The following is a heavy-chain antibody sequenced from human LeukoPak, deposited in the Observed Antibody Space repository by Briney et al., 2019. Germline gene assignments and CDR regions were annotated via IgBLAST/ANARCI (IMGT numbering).Heavy chain of an antibody. CDR2: INPNSGGT. CDR1: GYTFTGYY. Sequence: ASVKVSCKASGYTFTGYYMHWVRQAPGQGLEWMGRINPNSGGTNYAQKFQGRVTMTMDTSISTAYMELSRLRSDDTAVYYCARAFYYDSSSHFDYWGQGTLVTVSS. V-gene: IGHV1-2*06. J-gene: IGHJ4*02. CDR3: ARAFYYDSSSHFDY. D-gene: IGHD3-22*01.